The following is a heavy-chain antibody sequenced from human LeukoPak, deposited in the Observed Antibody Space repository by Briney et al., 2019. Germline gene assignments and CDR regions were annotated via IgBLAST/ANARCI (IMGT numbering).Heavy chain of an antibody. D-gene: IGHD3-22*01. CDR2: IDHSGST. CDR1: GGSFSGYY. Sequence: SETLSLTCAVYGGSFSGYYWSWIRQPPGKGLEWIGEIDHSGSTNYNPSLKSRVTISVDTSKNQFSLKLSSVTAADTAVYYCARGPGYYYDSSGYHPLDYWGQGTLVTVSS. J-gene: IGHJ4*02. CDR3: ARGPGYYYDSSGYHPLDY. V-gene: IGHV4-34*01.